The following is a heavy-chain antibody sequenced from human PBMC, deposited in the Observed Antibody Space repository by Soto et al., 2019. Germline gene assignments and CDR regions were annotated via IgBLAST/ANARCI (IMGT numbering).Heavy chain of an antibody. V-gene: IGHV1-18*01. D-gene: IGHD6-19*01. CDR3: ARVGSSGYSSVWFEA. Sequence: SGKVSCKASGYTVSSYVISWVQQAPGQGLEWLGRISAYNGNTNYAQKLQGRVTITTETSTRTAYIELRSLRSVDTAVYYCARVGSSGYSSVWFEAWGQVTVVTVS. J-gene: IGHJ5*02. CDR2: ISAYNGNT. CDR1: GYTVSSYV.